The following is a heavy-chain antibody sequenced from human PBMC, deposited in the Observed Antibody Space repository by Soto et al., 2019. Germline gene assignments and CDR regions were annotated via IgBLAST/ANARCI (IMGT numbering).Heavy chain of an antibody. Sequence: ETLSLTCPVSGFSVSSTYWGWVRQSPGKGLEWIGYVYNSGSTIYSPSLRSRITISVDPSKNQLSLRLRSVTAADTAVYYCARIPYRSASFDYWGQGNSVTVSS. J-gene: IGHJ4*02. D-gene: IGHD6-19*01. CDR1: GFSVSSTY. CDR3: ARIPYRSASFDY. V-gene: IGHV4-59*02. CDR2: VYNSGST.